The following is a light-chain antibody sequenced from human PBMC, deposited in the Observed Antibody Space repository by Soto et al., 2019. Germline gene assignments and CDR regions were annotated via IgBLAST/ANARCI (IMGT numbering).Light chain of an antibody. CDR3: QQYNNLPHT. Sequence: EIVMTQSPATLSVSPGERATLSCRASQSVSSNLAWYQQKPGQAPRLLIYGASTRATGIPARFSGSGSWTEFTLTISRLQSEDFAVYYCQQYNNLPHTFGQGTKLDIK. CDR2: GAS. J-gene: IGKJ2*01. V-gene: IGKV3-15*01. CDR1: QSVSSN.